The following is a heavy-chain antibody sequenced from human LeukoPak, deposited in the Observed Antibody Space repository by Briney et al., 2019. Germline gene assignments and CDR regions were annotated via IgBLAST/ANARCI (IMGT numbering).Heavy chain of an antibody. V-gene: IGHV4-30-4*01. CDR3: ARGHGDYAPPDY. CDR1: GGSISSYY. J-gene: IGHJ4*02. CDR2: IYYSGST. D-gene: IGHD4-17*01. Sequence: KPSETLSLTCTVSGGSISSYYWSWIRQPPGKGLEWIGYIYYSGSTYYNPSLKSRVTISVDTSKNQFSLKLSSVTAADTAVYYCARGHGDYAPPDYWGQGTLVTVSS.